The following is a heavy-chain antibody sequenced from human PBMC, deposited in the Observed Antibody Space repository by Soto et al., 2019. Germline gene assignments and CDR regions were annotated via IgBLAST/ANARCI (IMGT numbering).Heavy chain of an antibody. Sequence: QVQLVESGGGVVQTGRSLRLSCAASGFTFSNYGMHWVRQAPGKGLEWVAVISSDGSNKYYADSVKGRFTLSRDNSENTLFLQMNNLRTEDTAVYYCARDWVWFGAHPIDYWGQGTLVTVSS. V-gene: IGHV3-30*03. CDR2: ISSDGSNK. CDR1: GFTFSNYG. CDR3: ARDWVWFGAHPIDY. D-gene: IGHD3-10*01. J-gene: IGHJ4*02.